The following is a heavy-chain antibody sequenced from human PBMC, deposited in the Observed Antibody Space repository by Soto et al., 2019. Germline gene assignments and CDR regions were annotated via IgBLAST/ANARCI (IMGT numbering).Heavy chain of an antibody. D-gene: IGHD2-15*01. CDR2: ISAYNGNT. Sequence: AAVKVSWKSSGYTFTSYGISWVRQAPGQGLEWMGWISAYNGNTNYAQKLQGRVTMTTDTSTSTAYMELRSLRSDDTAVYYCARDYCSGGSCYPGSIVPWGQAPLLTVSS. CDR1: GYTFTSYG. V-gene: IGHV1-18*04. J-gene: IGHJ5*02. CDR3: ARDYCSGGSCYPGSIVP.